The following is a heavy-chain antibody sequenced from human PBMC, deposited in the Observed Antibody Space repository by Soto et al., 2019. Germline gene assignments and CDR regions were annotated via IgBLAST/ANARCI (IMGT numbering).Heavy chain of an antibody. CDR2: IYYSGST. CDR3: ARYGSGSSVWFDP. V-gene: IGHV4-59*01. J-gene: IGHJ5*02. D-gene: IGHD3-10*01. CDR1: GGSMSSYY. Sequence: QVQLQESGPGLVKPSETLSLTCTVSGGSMSSYYWSWIRQPPGKGLEWIGYIYYSGSTIYNPSLKSRVTISVDTSKNQFSLKLSSVTAADTAVYYCARYGSGSSVWFDPWGQGTLVNVSS.